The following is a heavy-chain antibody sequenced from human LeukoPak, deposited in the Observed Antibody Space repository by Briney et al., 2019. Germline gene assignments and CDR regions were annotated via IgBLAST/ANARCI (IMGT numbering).Heavy chain of an antibody. Sequence: GGSQRLSCAASGFTFISYTMSWVRQAPGKGLEWVSGISGSGGSTYYADSVKGRFTTSRDTSKNTLYLQMNSLRAEDTAVYYCAKVENTARGYFDYWGQGTLVTVSS. CDR1: GFTFISYT. J-gene: IGHJ4*02. CDR2: ISGSGGST. D-gene: IGHD5-18*01. CDR3: AKVENTARGYFDY. V-gene: IGHV3-23*01.